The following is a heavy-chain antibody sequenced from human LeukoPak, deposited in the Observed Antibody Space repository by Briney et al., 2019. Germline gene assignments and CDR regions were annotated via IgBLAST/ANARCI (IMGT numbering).Heavy chain of an antibody. D-gene: IGHD7-27*01. CDR3: ARDLSSTSNWELDY. Sequence: ASVKVSCKASGYTFIHYFIHWVRQAPGQGLEWMGRINSNSGVTEYTQKFQGRVTMTRDTSITTVYMELGSLTSDDTAVYYCARDLSSTSNWELDYWGQGTLVTGSS. J-gene: IGHJ4*02. CDR1: GYTFIHYF. V-gene: IGHV1-2*06. CDR2: INSNSGVT.